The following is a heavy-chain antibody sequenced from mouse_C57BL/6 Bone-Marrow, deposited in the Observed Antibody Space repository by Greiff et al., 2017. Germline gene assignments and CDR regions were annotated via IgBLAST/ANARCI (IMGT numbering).Heavy chain of an antibody. J-gene: IGHJ1*01. D-gene: IGHD1-1*01. CDR1: GYSITSGYD. CDR3: AREGSYYYGSSYWYFDV. V-gene: IGHV3-1*01. Sequence: QSGPGMVKPSQSLSLTCTVTGYSITSGYDWHWIRHFPGNKLEWVGYISYSGSTNYNPSLKSRISITPDTSKNHFFLKLNSVTTEDTATYYCAREGSYYYGSSYWYFDVWGAEATVTVSS. CDR2: ISYSGST.